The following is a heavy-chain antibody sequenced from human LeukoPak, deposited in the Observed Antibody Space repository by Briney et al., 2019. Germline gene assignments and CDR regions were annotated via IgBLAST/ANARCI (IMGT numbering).Heavy chain of an antibody. V-gene: IGHV3-23*01. D-gene: IGHD3-16*01. Sequence: GGSLRLSCVVSGFTFRSYAMDWVRQAPGKGLEWVSEISGSPDNTYYADSVKGRFATSRDDSRNTLYLQMNSLRAEDTAVYYCARLVGVSPLDYWGQGTPVTVSS. CDR2: ISGSPDNT. J-gene: IGHJ4*02. CDR1: GFTFRSYA. CDR3: ARLVGVSPLDY.